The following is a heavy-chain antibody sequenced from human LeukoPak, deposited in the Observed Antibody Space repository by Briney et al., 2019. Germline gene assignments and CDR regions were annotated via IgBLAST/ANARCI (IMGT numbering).Heavy chain of an antibody. CDR1: GYTFNGYY. Sequence: ASVKVSCKASGYTFNGYYLHWVRQAPGQGLEWMGWINPTSGGTNYAQKFQDRVTMTRDTSINTAYLELSRLTSDDTAVYYCARLVGLSTTASYWGQGTLVIVSS. J-gene: IGHJ4*02. D-gene: IGHD5/OR15-5a*01. V-gene: IGHV1-2*02. CDR3: ARLVGLSTTASY. CDR2: INPTSGGT.